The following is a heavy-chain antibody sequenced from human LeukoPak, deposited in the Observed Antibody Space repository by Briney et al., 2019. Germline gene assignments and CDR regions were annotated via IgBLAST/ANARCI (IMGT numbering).Heavy chain of an antibody. V-gene: IGHV3-30*18. CDR3: AKGGWYGSY. Sequence: GGSLRPSCAASGFTFSSYGMHWVRQAPGKGLEWVAVISYDGSNKYYADSVKGRFTISRDNSKNTLYLQMNSLRAEDTAVYYCAKGGWYGSYWGQGTLVTVSS. CDR1: GFTFSSYG. J-gene: IGHJ4*02. D-gene: IGHD6-19*01. CDR2: ISYDGSNK.